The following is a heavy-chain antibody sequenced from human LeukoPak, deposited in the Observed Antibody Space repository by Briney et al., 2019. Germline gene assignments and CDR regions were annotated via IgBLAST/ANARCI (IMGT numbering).Heavy chain of an antibody. CDR1: GFTFSGFS. CDR3: ARAGSHWHYVY. Sequence: RAGGSLRLSCAASGFTFSGFSMSWVRQSPTKGLEWVANIKQDGSERYYVHSVKGRFTISRDNAKNSLSLQMNNLRVEDTAVYYCARAGSHWHYVYWGQGTVVTVSS. J-gene: IGHJ4*02. D-gene: IGHD3-10*01. V-gene: IGHV3-7*01. CDR2: IKQDGSER.